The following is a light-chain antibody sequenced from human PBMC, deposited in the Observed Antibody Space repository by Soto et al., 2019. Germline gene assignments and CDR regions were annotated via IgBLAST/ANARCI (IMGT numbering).Light chain of an antibody. V-gene: IGKV1-8*01. CDR2: VAS. CDR3: QQYYEFPLT. CDR1: QDISSY. J-gene: IGKJ4*01. Sequence: AIRMTQAPSSLSSSPGERCTITCRASQDISSYLACYQQRPGKATNLLIYVASTLQSGVASRFSGSGSGTDFTLTISRLQYEDFVTYYCQQYYEFPLTVGGGTTGDIK.